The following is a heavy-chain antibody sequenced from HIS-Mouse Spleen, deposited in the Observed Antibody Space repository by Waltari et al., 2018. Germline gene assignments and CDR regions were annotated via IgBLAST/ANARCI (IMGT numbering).Heavy chain of an antibody. Sequence: QVQLQQWGAGLLKPSETLSLTCAVYGGSFSGYYWSWIRQPPGKGLEWIGEINHSGRTNYNPSPKSGVTISVDTSKNQFSLKRSSVTAADTAVYYCARVDTAMVYFDYWGQGTLVTVSS. CDR2: INHSGRT. V-gene: IGHV4-34*01. J-gene: IGHJ4*02. CDR1: GGSFSGYY. CDR3: ARVDTAMVYFDY. D-gene: IGHD5-18*01.